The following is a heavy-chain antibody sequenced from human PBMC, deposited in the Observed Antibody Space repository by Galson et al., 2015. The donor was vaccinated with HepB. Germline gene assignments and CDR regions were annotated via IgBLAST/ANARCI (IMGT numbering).Heavy chain of an antibody. V-gene: IGHV3-48*04. J-gene: IGHJ2*01. CDR1: GFTFSSYS. Sequence: SLRLSCAASGFTFSSYSMNWVRRAPGKGLEWVSFISSSSTTLYYADSVKGRFTISRDDAKNSLYLQMNSLRAEDTAVYYCAKDLTGYSSTGRGYWLFDLWGRGTLVTVSS. CDR2: ISSSSTTL. D-gene: IGHD6-13*01. CDR3: AKDLTGYSSTGRGYWLFDL.